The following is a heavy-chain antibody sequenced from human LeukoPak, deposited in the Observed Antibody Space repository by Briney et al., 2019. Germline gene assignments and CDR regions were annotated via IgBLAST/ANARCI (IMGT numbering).Heavy chain of an antibody. CDR2: IRSTANGYAT. CDR1: GFTFSGSA. D-gene: IGHD3-10*01. J-gene: IGHJ4*02. Sequence: GGSLRLSCAASGFTFSGSALHWVRQASGKGLEWVGCIRSTANGYATAYAASVKGRFTISRDDSKNTAYLQMDSLKTEDTAVYYCTGNYYGSGSYADFDYWGQGTLVTVSS. V-gene: IGHV3-73*01. CDR3: TGNYYGSGSYADFDY.